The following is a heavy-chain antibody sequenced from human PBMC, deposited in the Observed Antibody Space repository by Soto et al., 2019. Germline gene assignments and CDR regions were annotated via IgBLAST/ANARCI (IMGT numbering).Heavy chain of an antibody. V-gene: IGHV4-59*01. J-gene: IGHJ3*02. CDR1: SGSISTYY. CDR3: AREGNIAVAGNDAIDI. CDR2: IYYTGST. Sequence: SETLSLTCTVSSGSISTYYWSWIRQPPGKGLEWIGYIYYTGSTNYNPSLKSRVTISVDTSKNQFSLKLSSVTAADTAVYYCAREGNIAVAGNDAIDIWGQGTMVTVS. D-gene: IGHD6-19*01.